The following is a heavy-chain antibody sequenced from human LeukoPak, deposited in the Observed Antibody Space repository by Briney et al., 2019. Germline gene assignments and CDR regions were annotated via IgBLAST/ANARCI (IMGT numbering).Heavy chain of an antibody. J-gene: IGHJ3*02. CDR2: ILYDGSNE. CDR1: GFTFSIYG. V-gene: IGHV3-30*03. D-gene: IGHD2-2*01. CDR3: ARDYFCSSTSCSATGAFDI. Sequence: GGSLRLSCAASGFTFSIYGMHWVRQAPGKGLEWVAVILYDGSNEYYADSVKGRFTISRDNSKNTLYLQMNSLRPEDAAVYYCARDYFCSSTSCSATGAFDIWGQGTMVTVYS.